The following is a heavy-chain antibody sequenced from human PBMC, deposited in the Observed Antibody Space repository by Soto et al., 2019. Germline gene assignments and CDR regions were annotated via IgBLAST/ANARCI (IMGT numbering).Heavy chain of an antibody. CDR2: IYTSGST. CDR1: GGSISSYY. CDR3: ARATRDYGDYGYFDS. V-gene: IGHV4-4*07. D-gene: IGHD4-17*01. J-gene: IGHJ4*02. Sequence: SETLSLTCTVSGGSISSYYWSWIRQPAGKGLEWIGRIYTSGSTNYNPSLKSRVTMSVDTSKNQLSLKLTSVTAADTAVYFCARATRDYGDYGYFDSWGQGTLVTVSS.